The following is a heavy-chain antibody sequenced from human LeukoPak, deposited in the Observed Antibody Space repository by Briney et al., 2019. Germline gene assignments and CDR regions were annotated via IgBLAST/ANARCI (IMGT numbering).Heavy chain of an antibody. CDR1: GFTFSDYY. V-gene: IGHV3-11*04. CDR3: ARDVYPPYDSSGYDQ. D-gene: IGHD3-22*01. J-gene: IGHJ4*02. Sequence: GGSLRLSRAASGFTFSDYYMSWIRQAPGKGLQWLAYSSTSGSITYYADSVKGRFTISRDNSKNTLYLQMSSLRAEDTAVYYCARDVYPPYDSSGYDQWGQGTLVTVSS. CDR2: SSTSGSIT.